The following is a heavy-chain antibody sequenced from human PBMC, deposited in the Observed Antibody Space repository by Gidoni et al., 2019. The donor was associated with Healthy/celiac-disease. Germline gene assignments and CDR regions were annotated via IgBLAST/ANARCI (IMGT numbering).Heavy chain of an antibody. J-gene: IGHJ4*02. CDR1: GFTFGRSG. V-gene: IGHV3-30*18. CDR3: AKDASRHDITIFGVVTPSFVDY. D-gene: IGHD3-3*01. Sequence: QVQLVASGGGVVQLGRSLRLSCAASGFTFGRSGTHWGRQAPGKGLEWVAVISYDGSNKYYADSVKGRFTISRDNSKNTLYLQMNSLRAEDTAVYYCAKDASRHDITIFGVVTPSFVDYWGQGTLVTVSS. CDR2: ISYDGSNK.